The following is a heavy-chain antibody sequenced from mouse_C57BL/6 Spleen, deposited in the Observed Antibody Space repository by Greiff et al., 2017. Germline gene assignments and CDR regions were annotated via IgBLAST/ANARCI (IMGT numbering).Heavy chain of an antibody. D-gene: IGHD2-2*01. CDR2: IRSKSNNYAT. CDR3: VRHGVTTRAMDY. J-gene: IGHJ4*01. Sequence: EVPRVESGGGLVPPQGSLKLSCAASGFRFNTYAMNWVRQAPGKGLEWVARIRSKSNNYATYYADSVKDRFTISRDDSESMLYRQMNNLKTEDTAMYYCVRHGVTTRAMDYGGQGTSVTVSS. CDR1: GFRFNTYA. V-gene: IGHV10-1*01.